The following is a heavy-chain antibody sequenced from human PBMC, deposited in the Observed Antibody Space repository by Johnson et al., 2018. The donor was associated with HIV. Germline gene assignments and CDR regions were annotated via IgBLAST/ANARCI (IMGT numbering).Heavy chain of an antibody. Sequence: VQLVESGGGVVRPGGSLRLSCAASGFTFDDYGMSWVRQAPGKGLEWVSAISGSGGSNYYADSVRGRFTISRDNSKNTLYLQMNSLRAEDSAVYYCAKLAIDYSGAWYGLTFDIWGQGTMVTVSS. CDR3: AKLAIDYSGAWYGLTFDI. D-gene: IGHD6-19*01. J-gene: IGHJ3*02. CDR1: GFTFDDYG. CDR2: ISGSGGSN. V-gene: IGHV3-23*04.